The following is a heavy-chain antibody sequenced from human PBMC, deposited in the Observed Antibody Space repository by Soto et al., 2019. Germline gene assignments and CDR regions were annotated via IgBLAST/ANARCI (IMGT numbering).Heavy chain of an antibody. CDR2: SSNSGSFT. J-gene: IGHJ4*02. Sequence: LRLSFAASGFTFSDHYMSWIRQAPGKGLEWIGYSSNSGSFTRYADSVKGRFSISRDNAKNSLYLQINSLRGDDTAIYYCVRSGDNYNLLDYWGQGTPVTVS. V-gene: IGHV3-11*06. D-gene: IGHD1-1*01. CDR1: GFTFSDHY. CDR3: VRSGDNYNLLDY.